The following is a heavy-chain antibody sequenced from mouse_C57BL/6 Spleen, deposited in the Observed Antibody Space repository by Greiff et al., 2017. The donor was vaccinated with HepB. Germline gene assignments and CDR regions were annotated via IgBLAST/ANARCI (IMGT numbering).Heavy chain of an antibody. CDR1: GFTFSSYT. CDR3: ARRGQFDY. CDR2: ISGGGGNT. J-gene: IGHJ2*01. V-gene: IGHV5-9*01. Sequence: DVMLVESGGGLVKPGGSLKLSCAASGFTFSSYTMSWVRQTPEKRLEWVATISGGGGNTYYPDSVKGRFTISRDNAKNTLYLQMSSLRSEDTALYYCARRGQFDYWGQGTTLTVSS.